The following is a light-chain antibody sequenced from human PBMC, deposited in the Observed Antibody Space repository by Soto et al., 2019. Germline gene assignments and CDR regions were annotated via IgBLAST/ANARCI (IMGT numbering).Light chain of an antibody. CDR1: SGHSNYA. CDR2: VNSGGSH. Sequence: QPVLTHSPSASASLGASVKLTCTLSSGHSNYAIAWHQQQPEKGPRYLMKVNSGGSHIKGDGIPDRFSGSSSGAERYLFISSLQSEDEADYYCQTWGTGSAIVVFGGGTQLTVL. CDR3: QTWGTGSAIVV. J-gene: IGLJ7*01. V-gene: IGLV4-69*01.